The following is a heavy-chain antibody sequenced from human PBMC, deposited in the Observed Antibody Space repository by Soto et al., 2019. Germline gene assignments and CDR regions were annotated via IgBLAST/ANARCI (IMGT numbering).Heavy chain of an antibody. J-gene: IGHJ3*01. CDR2: IYHSGST. Sequence: SETLSLTCSVSGDSLTIGGHYWTWIRQHPGKGLEWIGYIYHSGSTYYSPSLKSRVTISVDTSENQFSLKLTSVTAADTAVYYCARGGDGFDLWGQGKMVT. V-gene: IGHV4-31*03. CDR3: ARGGDGFDL. CDR1: GDSLTIGGHY.